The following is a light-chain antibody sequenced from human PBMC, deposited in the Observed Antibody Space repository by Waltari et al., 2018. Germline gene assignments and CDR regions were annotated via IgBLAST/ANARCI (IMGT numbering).Light chain of an antibody. V-gene: IGKV3-15*01. J-gene: IGKJ2*01. CDR2: VTT. CDR1: KNIGKN. CDR3: QQYNEWPYT. Sequence: ETIMTQSPATLSVSPGESATLSCRARKNIGKNLAWYQQTPGQAPRLLIYVTTSRSTGSPGRFFGAGSGTDFTLTISSLQSEDFGVYYCQQYNEWPYTFGQGTKVDLK.